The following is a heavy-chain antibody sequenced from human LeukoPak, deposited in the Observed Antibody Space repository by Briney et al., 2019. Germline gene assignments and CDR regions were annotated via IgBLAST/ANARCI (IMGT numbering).Heavy chain of an antibody. CDR3: SSGPYFDY. Sequence: SETLSLTCAVYGGSFSGYYWSCIRQPPGKGLEWIGEINHSGSTNYNPSLKSRVTISVGTSKNQFSLKLSSVTAADTAVYFCSSGPYFDYWGQGTLVTVSS. J-gene: IGHJ4*02. D-gene: IGHD6-25*01. V-gene: IGHV4-34*01. CDR2: INHSGST. CDR1: GGSFSGYY.